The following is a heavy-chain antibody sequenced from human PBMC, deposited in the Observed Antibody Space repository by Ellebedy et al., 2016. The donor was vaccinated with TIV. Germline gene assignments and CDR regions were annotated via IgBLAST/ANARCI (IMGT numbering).Heavy chain of an antibody. CDR2: IYPGDSHT. CDR3: ARQGGGSTNSDY. CDR1: GYSFSSYW. D-gene: IGHD3-10*01. Sequence: GGSLRLSCQGSGYSFSSYWIAWVRQMPGKGLEWMGVIYPGDSHTKYSPSFQGQVTISADKSSSTAYLQWSSLKASDTAMYYCARQGGGSTNSDYWGQGTLVTVSS. V-gene: IGHV5-51*01. J-gene: IGHJ4*02.